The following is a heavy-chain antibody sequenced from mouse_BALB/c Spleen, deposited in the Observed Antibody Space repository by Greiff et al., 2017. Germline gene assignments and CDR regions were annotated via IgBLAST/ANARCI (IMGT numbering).Heavy chain of an antibody. V-gene: IGHV14-4*02. J-gene: IGHJ3*01. Sequence: EVQLQQSGAELVRSGASVKLSCTASGFNIKDYYMHWVKQRPEQGLEWIGWIDPENGDTEYAPKFQGKATMTADTSSNTAYLQLSSLTSEDTAVYYCNGASTMILAYWGQGTLVTVSA. CDR2: IDPENGDT. D-gene: IGHD2-4*01. CDR1: GFNIKDYY. CDR3: NGASTMILAY.